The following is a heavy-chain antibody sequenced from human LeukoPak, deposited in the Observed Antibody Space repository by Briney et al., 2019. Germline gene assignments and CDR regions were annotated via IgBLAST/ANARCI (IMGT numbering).Heavy chain of an antibody. V-gene: IGHV4-59*01. Sequence: SETLSLTCTVSGGSIRSYYWSWIRQPPGKGLEWIGNIYYSGSTNYNPSLKSRVTISIDTSKNQFSLKLSSVTAADTAVYYCARVGSGSSHDYWGQGTLVTVSS. CDR3: ARVGSGSSHDY. J-gene: IGHJ4*02. CDR2: IYYSGST. CDR1: GGSIRSYY. D-gene: IGHD3-10*01.